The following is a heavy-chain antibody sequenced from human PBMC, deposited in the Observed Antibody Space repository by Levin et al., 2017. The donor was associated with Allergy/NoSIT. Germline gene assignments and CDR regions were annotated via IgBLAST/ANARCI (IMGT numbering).Heavy chain of an antibody. D-gene: IGHD2-2*01. J-gene: IGHJ5*02. Sequence: PSETLSLTCTVSGGSISSYHWSWIRQPPGKGLEWIGYIYYSGSTNYNPSLKSRVTISVDTSKNQFSLKLSSVTAADTAVYYCARMYCSSTSCYAGMGLNWFDPWGQGTLVTVSS. CDR3: ARMYCSSTSCYAGMGLNWFDP. CDR1: GGSISSYH. CDR2: IYYSGST. V-gene: IGHV4-59*01.